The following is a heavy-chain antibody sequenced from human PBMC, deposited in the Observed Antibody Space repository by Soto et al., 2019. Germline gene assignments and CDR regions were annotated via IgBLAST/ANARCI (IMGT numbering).Heavy chain of an antibody. Sequence: GGSLRLSCAASGFTFSSYGIHWVRQAPGKGLEWVAVISYDGSNKYYADSVKGRFTISRDNSKNTLYLQVNSLRADDTAVYYCAKRGLPHHNWFDPWGQGTLVTVSS. V-gene: IGHV3-30*18. J-gene: IGHJ5*02. CDR3: AKRGLPHHNWFDP. CDR2: ISYDGSNK. D-gene: IGHD2-15*01. CDR1: GFTFSSYG.